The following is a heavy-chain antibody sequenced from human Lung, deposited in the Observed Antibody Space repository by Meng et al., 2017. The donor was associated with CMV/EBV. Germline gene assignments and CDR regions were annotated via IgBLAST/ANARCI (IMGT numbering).Heavy chain of an antibody. CDR1: GDIVSSNSAA. V-gene: IGHV6-1*01. J-gene: IGHJ4*02. D-gene: IGHD4-23*01. CDR3: ARGINGGCGD. Sequence: QVQLQQSGPGLVKPSQTLSLTCASSGDIVSSNSAAWHWIRQSPSGGLEWLGRTYYRSKWYHEYAVSVKSRITISPDTPKNQFSLQLNSMTPEDTAVYYCARGINGGCGDWGQGTLVTVSS. CDR2: TYYRSKWYH.